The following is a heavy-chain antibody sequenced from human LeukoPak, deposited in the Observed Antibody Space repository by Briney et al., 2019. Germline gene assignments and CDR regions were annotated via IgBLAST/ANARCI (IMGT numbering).Heavy chain of an antibody. CDR2: IHYSGST. V-gene: IGHV4-59*01. J-gene: IGHJ6*04. CDR3: ARAKYYYGSGSYLDV. CDR1: GGSISSYY. D-gene: IGHD3-10*01. Sequence: SETLSLTCTVSGGSISSYYWSWIRQPPGKGLEWMGYIHYSGSTNYNPSLKSRVTISVDTSKNQFSLKLSSVTAADTAVYYCARAKYYYGSGSYLDVWGKGTTVTVSS.